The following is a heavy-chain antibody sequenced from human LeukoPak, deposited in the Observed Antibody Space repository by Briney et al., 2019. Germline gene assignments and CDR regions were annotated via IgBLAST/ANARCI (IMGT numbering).Heavy chain of an antibody. D-gene: IGHD3-22*01. J-gene: IGHJ4*02. CDR1: GFTFSSYE. CDR3: ATRYYSRPAG. V-gene: IGHV3-48*03. CDR2: ISSSGSTI. Sequence: PGGTLRLSCAASGFTFSSYEMNWVRQAPGKGLEWVSYISSSGSTIYYADSVKGRFTISRDNAKNSLYLQMNSLGAEDTAVYYCATRYYSRPAGWGQGTLVTVS.